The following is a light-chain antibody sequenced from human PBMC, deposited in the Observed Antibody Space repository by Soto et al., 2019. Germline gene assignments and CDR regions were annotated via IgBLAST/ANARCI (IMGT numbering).Light chain of an antibody. Sequence: EIVMTQSPATLSVSPGESATLSCRPSQSVSSNLAWYQQKPGPTPKLLNYVASTSATGIPARCSGSGSGREFTPTISSLQSEDFAVYYCQQYNVWPLTFGGGTKVEFK. CDR3: QQYNVWPLT. J-gene: IGKJ4*01. CDR2: VAS. CDR1: QSVSSN. V-gene: IGKV3-15*01.